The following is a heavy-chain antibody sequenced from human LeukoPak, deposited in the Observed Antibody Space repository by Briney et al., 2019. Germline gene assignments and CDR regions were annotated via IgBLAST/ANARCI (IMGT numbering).Heavy chain of an antibody. CDR2: IIPILGIA. Sequence: ASVKVSCKASGGTFSSYTISWVRQAPGQGLEWMARIIPILGIANYAQKFQGRVTITADKSTSTAYMELSSLRSEDTAVYYCARDRPRVAVAGNGHLADTTWGQGTLVTVSS. V-gene: IGHV1-69*04. D-gene: IGHD6-19*01. CDR3: ARDRPRVAVAGNGHLADTT. J-gene: IGHJ5*02. CDR1: GGTFSSYT.